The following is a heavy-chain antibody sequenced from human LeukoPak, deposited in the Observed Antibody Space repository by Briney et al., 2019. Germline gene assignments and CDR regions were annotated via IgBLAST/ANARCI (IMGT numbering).Heavy chain of an antibody. D-gene: IGHD6-13*01. J-gene: IGHJ4*02. CDR3: ARVGGSSWPYYFDY. CDR1: GGFISSYY. Sequence: SETLSLTCTVSGGFISSYYWTWIRQPPGKGLEWIGYIYSSGSTSYSPSLKSRVTISVDTSKNQFSLKLSFVTAADTAVYYCARVGGSSWPYYFDYWGQGTLVTVSS. CDR2: IYSSGST. V-gene: IGHV4-59*01.